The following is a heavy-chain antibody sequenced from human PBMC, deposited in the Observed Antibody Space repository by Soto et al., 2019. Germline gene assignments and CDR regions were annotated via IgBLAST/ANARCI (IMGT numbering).Heavy chain of an antibody. V-gene: IGHV1-18*01. CDR1: GYTFTSYG. D-gene: IGHD3-16*02. CDR3: ARDYQLTPYYFDF. Sequence: ASVKVSCKASGYTFTSYGVSWVRQAPGQGLEWMGWISAYNVNTNYAQKLQGRVTMTTDTSTSTAYMELRSLRSDDTAVYYCARDYQLTPYYFDFWGQGTQVTVPS. CDR2: ISAYNVNT. J-gene: IGHJ4*02.